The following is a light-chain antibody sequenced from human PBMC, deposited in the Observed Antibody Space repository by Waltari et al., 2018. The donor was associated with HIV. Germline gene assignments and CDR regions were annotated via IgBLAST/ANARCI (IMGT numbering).Light chain of an antibody. J-gene: IGKJ3*01. CDR1: QDISNY. V-gene: IGKV1-33*01. CDR2: DAS. CDR3: QQYDNIPFT. Sequence: DIQMTQSPSSLSASVGDRVTITCQASQDISNYLNWYQQKPGKAPKLLIYDASNLETGVPSRFSGSGSGTDFTFTITSLQPEDIATYYCQQYDNIPFTFGPGTKVHIK.